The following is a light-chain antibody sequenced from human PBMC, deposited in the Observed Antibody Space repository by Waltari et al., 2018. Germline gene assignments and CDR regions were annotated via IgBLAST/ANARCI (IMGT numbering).Light chain of an antibody. CDR1: ESLVASDGNTY. CDR3: MQGIHRPWT. Sequence: EVVMTQSPLSLSVPLGQSASIPCRSRESLVASDGNTYFNWFQQRPGQSPRRLLYKVSNRDSGVPDRFSGSGSGTDFTLRITRVEAEDVGVYYCMQGIHRPWTFGQGTKVEIK. J-gene: IGKJ1*01. V-gene: IGKV2-30*01. CDR2: KVS.